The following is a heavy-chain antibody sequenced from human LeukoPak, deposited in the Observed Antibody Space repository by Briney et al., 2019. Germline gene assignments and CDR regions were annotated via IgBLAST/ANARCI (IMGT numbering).Heavy chain of an antibody. CDR2: ISGSAYST. D-gene: IGHD6-19*01. CDR3: AKETVAAPPIDY. J-gene: IGHJ4*02. V-gene: IGHV3-23*01. CDR1: GGSISSSSNY. Sequence: ETLSLTCTVSGGSISSSSNYWGWIRQPPGKGLEWVSAISGSAYSTYYADSVKGRFTISRDNSKNTLYLQMNSLRAEDTAVYYCAKETVAAPPIDYWGQGTLVTVSS.